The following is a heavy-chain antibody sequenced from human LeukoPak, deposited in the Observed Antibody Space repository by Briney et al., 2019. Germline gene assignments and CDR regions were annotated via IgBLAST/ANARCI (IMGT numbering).Heavy chain of an antibody. CDR2: IIPILNIS. D-gene: IGHD3-10*01. CDR1: GGTFSSHA. CDR3: AFMVRGVGLDY. J-gene: IGHJ4*02. Sequence: SVKVSCKASGGTFSSHAFSWVRQAPGQRLEWMGRIIPILNISNYALNFQGRLTITADKSTSTAYMELSSLRSEDTAVYYCAFMVRGVGLDYWGQGTLVTVSS. V-gene: IGHV1-69*04.